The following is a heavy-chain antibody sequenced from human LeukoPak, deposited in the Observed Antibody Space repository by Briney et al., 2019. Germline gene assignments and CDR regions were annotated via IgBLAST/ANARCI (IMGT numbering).Heavy chain of an antibody. D-gene: IGHD2-15*01. CDR1: GFTFSSYG. CDR2: ISYDGSNK. J-gene: IGHJ4*02. V-gene: IGHV3-30*18. Sequence: GRSLRLSCAASGFTFSSYGMHWVRQAPGKGVEWVAVISYDGSNKYYADSVKGRFTISRDNSKNTLYLQMNSLRAEDTAVYYCAKDPQDIVVVVAATSDYWGQGTLVTVSS. CDR3: AKDPQDIVVVVAATSDY.